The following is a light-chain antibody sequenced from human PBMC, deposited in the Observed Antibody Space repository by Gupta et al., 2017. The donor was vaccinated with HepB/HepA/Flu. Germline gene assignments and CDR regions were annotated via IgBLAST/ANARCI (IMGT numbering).Light chain of an antibody. CDR2: RTS. CDR1: QSVSSN. J-gene: IGKJ4*01. CDR3: QQYHNWPPLT. Sequence: EIVMTQSPATLSVSPGERATLSCRASQSVSSNLAWYQQKPDQAPRLLIYRTSTRATDIPARFSGSGSGTEFTLTISSRQSEDFAVYYCQQYHNWPPLTFGGGTKVEIK. V-gene: IGKV3-15*01.